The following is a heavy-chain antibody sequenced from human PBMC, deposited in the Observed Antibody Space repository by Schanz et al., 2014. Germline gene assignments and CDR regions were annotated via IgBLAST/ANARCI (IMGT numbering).Heavy chain of an antibody. V-gene: IGHV3-66*03. CDR3: AKDDTQVNGMDV. J-gene: IGHJ6*02. CDR1: GFTVTSYY. Sequence: EMQLVESGGGLIQPGGSLRLSCAASGFTVTSYYMSWVRQAPGKGLVSVSRISGDGTTTSYADSVKGRFTISRDNSKNTLHLQMNSLRVEDTAVYYCAKDDTQVNGMDVWGQGTTVTVSS. CDR2: ISGDGTTT.